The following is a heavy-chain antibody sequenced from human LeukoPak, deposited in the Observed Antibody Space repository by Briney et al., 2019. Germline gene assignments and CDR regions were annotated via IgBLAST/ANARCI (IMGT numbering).Heavy chain of an antibody. V-gene: IGHV1-18*01. CDR1: GYTFTSYG. CDR2: ISAYNGNT. J-gene: IGHJ3*02. D-gene: IGHD2-2*01. CDR3: ASAIVVVPAGHDAFDI. Sequence: ASVKVSCKASGYTFTSYGISWVRQAPGQGLEWMRWISAYNGNTNYTQKLQGRVTMTTDTSTSTAYMELRSLRSDDTAVYYCASAIVVVPAGHDAFDIWGQGTMVTVSS.